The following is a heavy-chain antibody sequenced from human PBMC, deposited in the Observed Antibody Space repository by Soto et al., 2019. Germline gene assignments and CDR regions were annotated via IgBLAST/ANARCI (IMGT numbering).Heavy chain of an antibody. CDR3: ARGVAGDYFDY. J-gene: IGHJ4*02. CDR1: GFTFSSYA. D-gene: IGHD6-19*01. Sequence: QVQLVESGGGVVQPGRSLRLSCAASGFTFSSYAMHWVRQAPGKGLEWVAVISYDGSNKYYADSVKGRFTISRDNSKNALYLQMNSLRAEDTAVYHCARGVAGDYFDYWGQGTLVTVSS. V-gene: IGHV3-30-3*01. CDR2: ISYDGSNK.